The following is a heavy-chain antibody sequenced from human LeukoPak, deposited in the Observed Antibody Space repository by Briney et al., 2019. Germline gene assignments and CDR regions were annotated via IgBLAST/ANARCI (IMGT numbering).Heavy chain of an antibody. CDR3: ARGETAARLWMPPPGLHGHYYYYYYMDV. CDR1: GGSISSSSYY. J-gene: IGHJ6*03. D-gene: IGHD6-6*01. Sequence: SETLSLTCTVSGGSISSSSYYWGWIRQPPGKGLEWIGNIYYSGSTYYNPSLKSRVTISVDTSKNQFSLKLSSVTAADTAVYYCARGETAARLWMPPPGLHGHYYYYYYMDVWGKGTTVTVSS. V-gene: IGHV4-39*07. CDR2: IYYSGST.